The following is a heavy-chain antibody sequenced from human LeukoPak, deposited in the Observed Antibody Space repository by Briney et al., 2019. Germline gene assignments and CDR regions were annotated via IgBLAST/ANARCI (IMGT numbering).Heavy chain of an antibody. CDR3: ARDETTMVRGVPFDY. D-gene: IGHD3-10*01. CDR2: ITGSGTTI. V-gene: IGHV3-11*04. J-gene: IGHJ4*02. Sequence: GGSLRLSCAASGFTFSDYYMSWIRQAPGKGLEWVSYITGSGTTIYYADSVKGRFTISRDNAKNSLYPQMNSLRAEDTAVYYCARDETTMVRGVPFDYWGQGTLVTVSS. CDR1: GFTFSDYY.